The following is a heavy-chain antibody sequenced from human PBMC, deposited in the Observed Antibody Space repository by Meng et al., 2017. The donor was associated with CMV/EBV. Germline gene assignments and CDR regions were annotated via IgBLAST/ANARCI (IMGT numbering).Heavy chain of an antibody. CDR1: GGSFSGYY. CDR3: ARGHRYCSSTSCYLYYGMDV. Sequence: GSLRLSCAVYGGSFSGYYWSWIRQPPGKGLEWIGEINHSGSTNYNPSPKSRVAISVDTSKNQFSLKLSSVTAADTAVYYCARGHRYCSSTSCYLYYGMDVWGQGTTVTVSS. V-gene: IGHV4-34*01. D-gene: IGHD2-2*01. J-gene: IGHJ6*02. CDR2: INHSGST.